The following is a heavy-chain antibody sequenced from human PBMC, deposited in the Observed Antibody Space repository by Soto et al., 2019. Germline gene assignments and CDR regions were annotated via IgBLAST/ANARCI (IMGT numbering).Heavy chain of an antibody. CDR1: GDSVSNNSVA. D-gene: IGHD6-25*01. J-gene: IGHJ4*02. Sequence: PSQTLSLTCAISGDSVSNNSVAWNWVRQSQSRGLEWLGRTYYRSKWHYDYAPSVRSRITINPDTSKNHFSLQLNSVSPEDSAVYYCAKDLHSSGWAAYNFDYWGQGTLVTVSS. CDR3: AKDLHSSGWAAYNFDY. V-gene: IGHV6-1*01. CDR2: TYYRSKWHY.